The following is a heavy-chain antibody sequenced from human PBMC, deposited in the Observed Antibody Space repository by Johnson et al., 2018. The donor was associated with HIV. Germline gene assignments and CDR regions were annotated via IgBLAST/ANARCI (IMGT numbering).Heavy chain of an antibody. CDR3: AKSKPPDLVLDI. Sequence: VQLVESGGGLVQPGGSLRLSCAASGFTVSSNYMSWVRQAPGKGLEWVSVIYSGGSTYYADSVKGRFTISRDNSKNTLYRQMNSLRGEDTAVYYCAKSKPPDLVLDIWGQGTVVTVSS. CDR1: GFTVSSNY. J-gene: IGHJ3*02. V-gene: IGHV3-66*01. D-gene: IGHD1-14*01. CDR2: IYSGGST.